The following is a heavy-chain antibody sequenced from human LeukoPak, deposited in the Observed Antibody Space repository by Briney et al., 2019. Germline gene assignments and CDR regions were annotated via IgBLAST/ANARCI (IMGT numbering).Heavy chain of an antibody. CDR3: ARDPDWERLWPRVDY. V-gene: IGHV4-38-2*02. Sequence: PSETLSLTCTVSGYSISSGYYWGWIRQPPGKGLEWIGSIYHSGSTYYNPSLKSRVTISVDTSKNQFSLKLSSVTAADTAVYYCARDPDWERLWPRVDYWGQGTLVTVSS. D-gene: IGHD4/OR15-4a*01. J-gene: IGHJ4*02. CDR2: IYHSGST. CDR1: GYSISSGYY.